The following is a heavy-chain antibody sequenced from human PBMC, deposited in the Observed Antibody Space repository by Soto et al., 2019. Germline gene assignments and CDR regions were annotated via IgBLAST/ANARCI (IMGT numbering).Heavy chain of an antibody. CDR2: ISGSGGST. V-gene: IGHV3-23*01. CDR1: GFTFSSYA. D-gene: IGHD6-19*01. J-gene: IGHJ4*02. CDR3: ANNNEQWLGPYYFDY. Sequence: QPGGSLRLSCAASGFTFSSYAMSWVRQAPGKGLEWVSAISGSGGSTYYADSVKGRFTISRDNSKNTLYLQMNSLRAEDTAVYYCANNNEQWLGPYYFDYWGQGTLVTVSS.